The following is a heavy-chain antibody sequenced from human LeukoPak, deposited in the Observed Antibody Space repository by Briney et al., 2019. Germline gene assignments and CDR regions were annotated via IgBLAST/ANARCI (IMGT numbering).Heavy chain of an antibody. CDR3: ARGGFRLNY. CDR1: GFTFSNYW. D-gene: IGHD5-12*01. Sequence: GGSLRLSCAASGFTFSNYWMSWLRQAPGKGLEWVANIKQDGSEKYYVDSVKGRFTISRDNAKNSLYLQMNSLRAEDSAVYYCARGGFRLNYWGQGTLATVSS. CDR2: IKQDGSEK. J-gene: IGHJ4*02. V-gene: IGHV3-7*01.